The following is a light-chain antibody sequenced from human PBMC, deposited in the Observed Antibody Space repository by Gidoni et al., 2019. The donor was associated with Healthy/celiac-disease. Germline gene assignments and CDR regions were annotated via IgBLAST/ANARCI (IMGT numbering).Light chain of an antibody. CDR3: QQYNNWPPERT. CDR1: QSVSSN. Sequence: EIVMTQSPATLSVSPGERATLSCRASQSVSSNLAWYQQQPGQAPRLLIYGASTRATGIPARFSGSGSGTEFTLTISSLQSEDFAVYYCQQYNNWPPERTFXXXTKVEIK. J-gene: IGKJ1*01. CDR2: GAS. V-gene: IGKV3-15*01.